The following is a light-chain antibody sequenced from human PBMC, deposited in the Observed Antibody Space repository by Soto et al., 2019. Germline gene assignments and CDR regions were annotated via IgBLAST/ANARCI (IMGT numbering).Light chain of an antibody. CDR2: GAS. V-gene: IGKV3D-15*02. CDR3: QQCNDSPT. CDR1: QSVSSN. Sequence: EIVMTQSPATLSLSPGERATLSCRASQSVSSNLAWYEQKPGQAPRLLIYGASTRAAGIPARFSGSGSGTDFTLTISSLQSEDFALYYCQQCNDSPTFGQGTKVEVK. J-gene: IGKJ1*01.